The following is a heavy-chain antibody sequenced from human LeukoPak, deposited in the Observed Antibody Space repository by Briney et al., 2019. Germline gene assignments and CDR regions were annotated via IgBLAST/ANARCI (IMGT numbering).Heavy chain of an antibody. Sequence: GGSLRLSCAASGFTFSSYAMHWVRQAPGKGLEWVAVISYDGSNKYYADSVKGRFTISRDNSKNTLSLQLYSLRAEDTAVYYCAKWATYYYDSSGYYRGGDDYWGQGTLVTVSS. V-gene: IGHV3-30-3*02. CDR2: ISYDGSNK. CDR1: GFTFSSYA. CDR3: AKWATYYYDSSGYYRGGDDY. J-gene: IGHJ4*02. D-gene: IGHD3-22*01.